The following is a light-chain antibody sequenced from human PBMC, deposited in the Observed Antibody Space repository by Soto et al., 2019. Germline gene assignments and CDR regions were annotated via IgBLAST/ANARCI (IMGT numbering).Light chain of an antibody. V-gene: IGKV3-11*01. J-gene: IGKJ4*01. CDR3: QQHSNWPLT. CDR2: EVS. CDR1: QTVSSS. Sequence: IVLTQSPATLSLSPGERATLSCRASQTVSSSLAWYQQKPGQAPRLLIYEVSNRATGIPARFSGSGSGADFTLTISSLEPGDFALYYFQQHSNWPLTFGGGTKV.